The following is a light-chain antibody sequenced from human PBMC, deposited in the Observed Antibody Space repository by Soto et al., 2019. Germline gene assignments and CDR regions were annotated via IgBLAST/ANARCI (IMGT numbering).Light chain of an antibody. CDR2: AAS. V-gene: IGKV1-39*01. J-gene: IGKJ4*01. CDR3: QESNTTPLT. Sequence: DIQMTQSPSSLSASVGDRVTITCRASQSIGIYLNWYQQKPGRAPKLLIYAASSLESGVPSRFSGSGSGTDFTLSIRGLQPEDFATYYCQESNTTPLTFGGGTKVDIK. CDR1: QSIGIY.